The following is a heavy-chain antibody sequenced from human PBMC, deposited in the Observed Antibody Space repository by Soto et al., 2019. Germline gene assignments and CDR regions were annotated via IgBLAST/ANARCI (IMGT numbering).Heavy chain of an antibody. CDR3: AKGNDYTMGYFDY. Sequence: GGSLRLSCAASGFTFDDYAMHWVRQGPGKGLEWVSGISWNSGGIGYADSVKGRFTISRDNGKNSLYLQMNSLRGEDTALYYCAKGNDYTMGYFDYWGQGTLVTVSS. D-gene: IGHD3-16*01. CDR1: GFTFDDYA. J-gene: IGHJ4*02. V-gene: IGHV3-9*01. CDR2: ISWNSGGI.